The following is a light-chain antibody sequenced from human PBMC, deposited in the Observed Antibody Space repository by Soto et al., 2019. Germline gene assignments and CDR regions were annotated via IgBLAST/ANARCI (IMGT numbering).Light chain of an antibody. CDR2: WAS. Sequence: DIVMTQSPDSLAVSLGERATINCKSSQSVFYSSNNKNYLAWYQQKPGQPPKLLIYWASTRKSGVPHRFSGSGSGTDFTLTISSLQAEDVAVYYCQQYYSTPCTFGQGTKLEIK. CDR3: QQYYSTPCT. V-gene: IGKV4-1*01. CDR1: QSVFYSSNNKNY. J-gene: IGKJ2*02.